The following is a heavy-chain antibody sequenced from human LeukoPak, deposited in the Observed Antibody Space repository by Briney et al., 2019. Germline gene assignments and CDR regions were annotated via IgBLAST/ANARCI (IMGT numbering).Heavy chain of an antibody. V-gene: IGHV1-58*01. Sequence: ASVKVSCKASGFTFTSSAVQWVRQARGQRLEWIGWIVVGSGNTNYAQKFQERVTITGDMSTSTAYMELSSLRSEDTAVYYCAADQRGSSSWMGYWGQGTLVTVSS. J-gene: IGHJ4*02. D-gene: IGHD1-26*01. CDR2: IVVGSGNT. CDR1: GFTFTSSA. CDR3: AADQRGSSSWMGY.